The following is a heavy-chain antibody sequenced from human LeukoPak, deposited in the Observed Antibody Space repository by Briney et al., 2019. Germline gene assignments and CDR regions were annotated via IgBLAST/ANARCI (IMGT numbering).Heavy chain of an antibody. CDR1: GFTFSSFS. CDR3: ARDPNRLADYGGDYFDH. D-gene: IGHD4-23*01. J-gene: IGHJ4*02. CDR2: ISHDGSHK. Sequence: QTGGSLRLSCVASGFTFSSFSMPWVRQAPGNGLEWVAVISHDGSHKSYADSVRGRFTISRDNSKNTLSLQMNTLRPEDTALFYCARDPNRLADYGGDYFDHWGQGTLVTVSS. V-gene: IGHV3-30*04.